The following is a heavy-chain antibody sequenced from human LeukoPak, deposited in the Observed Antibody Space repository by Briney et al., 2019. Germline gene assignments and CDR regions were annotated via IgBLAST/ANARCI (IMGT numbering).Heavy chain of an antibody. CDR3: ANGYGFWSGYPDY. D-gene: IGHD3-3*01. V-gene: IGHV3-23*01. CDR1: GFTFSSYA. Sequence: GGSLRLSCAASGFTFSSYAISWVRQAPGKGLEWVSAISGSGGSTYYADSVKGRFTISRDNSKNTLYLQMNSLRAEDTAVYYCANGYGFWSGYPDYWGQGTLVTVSS. CDR2: ISGSGGST. J-gene: IGHJ4*02.